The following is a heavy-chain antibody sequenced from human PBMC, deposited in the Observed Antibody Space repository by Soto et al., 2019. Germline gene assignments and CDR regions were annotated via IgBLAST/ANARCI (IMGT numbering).Heavy chain of an antibody. CDR2: INPMFNST. CDR3: ARQIFAADY. V-gene: IGHV1-69*01. CDR1: GGTFDHAA. Sequence: QVQLVQSGAEVKKPGSSVKVSCEAPGGTFDHAAITWVRQAPGQGLEWMGGINPMFNSTHYAQKFQGRVTITADVATSTAFMELRRLRSDDTAVYYCARQIFAADYWGQGTLLVVSS. J-gene: IGHJ4*02. D-gene: IGHD3-9*01.